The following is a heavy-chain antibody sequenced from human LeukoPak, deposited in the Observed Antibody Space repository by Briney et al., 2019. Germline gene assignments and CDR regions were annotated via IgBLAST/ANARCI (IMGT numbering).Heavy chain of an antibody. D-gene: IGHD3-10*01. CDR1: GFTLSSHD. Sequence: GGSLRLSCAASGFTLSSHDMHWVRQATGKGLEWVSGLGTAGDTYYPGSVKGRFTISRENAKNSLYLQMNSLRAGDTALYYCARVGAYGSGSNSFDIWGQGTMVTVAS. CDR2: LGTAGDT. V-gene: IGHV3-13*01. J-gene: IGHJ3*02. CDR3: ARVGAYGSGSNSFDI.